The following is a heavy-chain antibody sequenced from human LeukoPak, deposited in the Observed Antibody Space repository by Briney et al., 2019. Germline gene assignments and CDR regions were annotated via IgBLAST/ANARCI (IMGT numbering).Heavy chain of an antibody. CDR1: GGSISSSSYY. CDR3: AREVPSDDADYFDY. CDR2: IYYSGST. J-gene: IGHJ4*02. Sequence: SETLSLTCTVSGGSISSSSYYWGWIRQPPGKGLEWIGSIYYSGSTYYNPSLKSRVTISVDTSKNQFSLKLSSVTAADTAVYYCAREVPSDDADYFDYWGQGTLVTVSS. D-gene: IGHD1-1*01. V-gene: IGHV4-39*01.